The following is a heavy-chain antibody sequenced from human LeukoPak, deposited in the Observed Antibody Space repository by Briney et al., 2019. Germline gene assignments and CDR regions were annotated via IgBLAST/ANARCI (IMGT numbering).Heavy chain of an antibody. CDR3: ARESVAVDS. V-gene: IGHV3-74*01. CDR1: GFTFSRFW. Sequence: GGSLRLSCAASGFTFSRFWMHWVRQAPGKGLVWVSRIYSDGSSTSYAGSVKGRFTISRDNTKNTLYLQMNSLRADDTAVYYCARESVAVDSWGQGTLVTVSS. J-gene: IGHJ4*02. CDR2: IYSDGSST. D-gene: IGHD6-19*01.